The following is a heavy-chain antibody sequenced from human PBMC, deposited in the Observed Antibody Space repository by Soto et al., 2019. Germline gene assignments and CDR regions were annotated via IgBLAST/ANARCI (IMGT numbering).Heavy chain of an antibody. D-gene: IGHD4-17*01. Sequence: SETLSLTCAVYGGSFSGYYWSWIRQPPGKGLEWIGEINHSGSTNYNPSLKSRVTISVDTSKNQFSLKLSSVTAADTAVYYCARTTTVTSMGYWGQGTLVTVSS. V-gene: IGHV4-34*01. J-gene: IGHJ4*02. CDR2: INHSGST. CDR3: ARTTTVTSMGY. CDR1: GGSFSGYY.